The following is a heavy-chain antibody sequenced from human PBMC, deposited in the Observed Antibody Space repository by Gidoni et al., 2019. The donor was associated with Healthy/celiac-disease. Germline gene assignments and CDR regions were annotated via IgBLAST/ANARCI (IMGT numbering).Heavy chain of an antibody. D-gene: IGHD5-12*01. CDR1: GYTLPELS. CDR2: FDPEDGET. Sequence: QVQLVQSGAEVKKPGASVKVSCKVSGYTLPELSMHWVRQAPGKGLEWMGGFDPEDGETIYAQKFQGRVTMTEDTSTDTAYMEVSSLRSEDTAVYYCATGPRIEMATLFDIWGQGTMVTVSS. CDR3: ATGPRIEMATLFDI. J-gene: IGHJ3*02. V-gene: IGHV1-24*01.